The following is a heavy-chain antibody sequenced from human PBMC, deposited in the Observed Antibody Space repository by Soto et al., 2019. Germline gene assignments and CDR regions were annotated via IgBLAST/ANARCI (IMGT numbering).Heavy chain of an antibody. CDR1: GGSISSGGYY. CDR3: ARGGPFDYDILTGDYYYGMDV. Sequence: PSETLSLTCTVSGGSISSGGYYWSWIRQHPGKGLEWIGYIYYSGSTYYNPSLKSRVTISVDTSKNQFSLKLSSVTAADTAVYYCARGGPFDYDILTGDYYYGMDVWGQGTTVTVSS. CDR2: IYYSGST. J-gene: IGHJ6*02. V-gene: IGHV4-31*03. D-gene: IGHD3-9*01.